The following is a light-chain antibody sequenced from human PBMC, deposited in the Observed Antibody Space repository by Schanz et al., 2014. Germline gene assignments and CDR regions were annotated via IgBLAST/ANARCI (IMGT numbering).Light chain of an antibody. CDR1: QSVSSY. Sequence: EIVLTQSPATLSLSPGERATLSCRASQSVSSYLAWYQQKPGQAPRLLIYDASNRATGIPARFSGSGSGSGFTLTISSLQSEDFAVYYCQQRSNLITFGQGTRLEIK. CDR3: QQRSNLIT. V-gene: IGKV3-11*01. CDR2: DAS. J-gene: IGKJ5*01.